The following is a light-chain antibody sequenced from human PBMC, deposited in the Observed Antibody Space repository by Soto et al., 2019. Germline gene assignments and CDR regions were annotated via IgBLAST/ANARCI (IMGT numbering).Light chain of an antibody. CDR3: PSYDSSLSAVV. CDR1: SSNIGAGYD. CDR2: VNN. V-gene: IGLV1-40*01. J-gene: IGLJ2*01. Sequence: QSVLTQPPSVSGAPGQRVTISCTGSSSNIGAGYDVHWYQQLPGTAPKLLIYVNNNRPSGVPDRFSGSKSGTSASLAITGLQAEDEADYYCPSYDSSLSAVVFGGGTKLTVL.